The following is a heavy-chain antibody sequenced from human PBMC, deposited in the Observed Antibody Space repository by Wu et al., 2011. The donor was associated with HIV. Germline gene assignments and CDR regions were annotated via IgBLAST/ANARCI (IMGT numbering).Heavy chain of an antibody. D-gene: IGHD6-13*01. J-gene: IGHJ6*03. Sequence: QVLLVQSGAEVKTPGSSVKVSCKASGDSLTKYAFSWVRQAPGQGLEWMGGIIPNSGTTNYARKFQGRVTVSADRSTTTVHMELRSLRSEDTAVYYCARSGEAAEYYYYYMNVWGKGPRSPS. V-gene: IGHV1-69*14. CDR3: ARSGEAAEYYYYYMNV. CDR1: GDSLTKYA. CDR2: IIPNSGTT.